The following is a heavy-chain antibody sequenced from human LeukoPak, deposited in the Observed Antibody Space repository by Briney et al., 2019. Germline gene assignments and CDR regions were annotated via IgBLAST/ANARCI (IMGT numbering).Heavy chain of an antibody. CDR3: ALGDYRDYFDY. CDR1: GGSISSYY. Sequence: SETLSLTCTVSGGSISSYYWSWIRQPPGKGLEWIGHIYDDGSTKYSPSLQSRLTLSVDTSKNHFSLKLSSVTAADTAVYYCALGDYRDYFDYWGQGTLVTVSS. D-gene: IGHD4-11*01. V-gene: IGHV4-59*01. J-gene: IGHJ4*02. CDR2: IYDDGST.